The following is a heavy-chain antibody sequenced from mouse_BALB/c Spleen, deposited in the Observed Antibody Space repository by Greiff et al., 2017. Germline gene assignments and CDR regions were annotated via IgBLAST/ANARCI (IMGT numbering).Heavy chain of an antibody. Sequence: QVQLQQSGAELVRPGTSVKVSCTASGYAFTNYLIAWVKQRPGQGLEWIGVINPGSGGTNYNEKFKGKATLTADKSSSTAYMQLSSLTSDDSEVYFCARSELSGFYAMDYWGQGTSVTVSS. CDR1: GYAFTNYL. J-gene: IGHJ4*01. V-gene: IGHV1-54*01. CDR2: INPGSGGT. D-gene: IGHD1-3*01. CDR3: ARSELSGFYAMDY.